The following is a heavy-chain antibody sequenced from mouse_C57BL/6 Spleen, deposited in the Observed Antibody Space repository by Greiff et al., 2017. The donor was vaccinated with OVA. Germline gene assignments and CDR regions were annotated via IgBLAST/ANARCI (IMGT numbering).Heavy chain of an antibody. CDR3: ARDGYVGAMDY. D-gene: IGHD2-3*01. Sequence: EVQLQQSGPELVKPGASVKISCKASGYTFTDYYMNWVKQSHGKSLEWIGDINPNNGGTSYNQKFKGKATLTVDKSSSTAYMELRSLTSEDSAVYYCARDGYVGAMDYWGQGTSVTVSS. J-gene: IGHJ4*01. CDR1: GYTFTDYY. CDR2: INPNNGGT. V-gene: IGHV1-26*01.